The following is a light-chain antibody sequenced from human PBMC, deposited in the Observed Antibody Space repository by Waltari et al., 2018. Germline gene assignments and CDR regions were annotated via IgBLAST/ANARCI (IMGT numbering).Light chain of an antibody. V-gene: IGKV3-11*01. CDR1: QSVSSY. J-gene: IGKJ3*01. CDR2: DAS. CDR3: QQRSNWPPGIT. Sequence: EIVLTQSPATLSLSPGERATLSCRASQSVSSYLAWYQQTPCQAPRLLIYDASNRATGIPARFSGSGSGTDFTLTISSLEPEDFAVYYCQQRSNWPPGITFGPGTKVDIK.